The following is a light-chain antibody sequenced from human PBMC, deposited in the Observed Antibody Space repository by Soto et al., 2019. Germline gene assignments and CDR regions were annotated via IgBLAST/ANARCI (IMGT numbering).Light chain of an antibody. CDR1: NSNIGAGSG. V-gene: IGLV1-40*01. CDR3: QSFDSSLTGLI. J-gene: IGLJ2*01. CDR2: ANT. Sequence: QSVLTQPPSVTGAPGQRVTISCTGNNSNIGAGSGVNWYQQFPDKAPKLLIYANTHRPSGVPDRFSGSTSATSASLAITGLQTQDEADYYCQSFDSSLTGLIFGGGTKVTAL.